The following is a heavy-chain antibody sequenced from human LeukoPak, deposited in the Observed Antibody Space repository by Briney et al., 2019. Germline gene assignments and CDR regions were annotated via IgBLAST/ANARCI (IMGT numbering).Heavy chain of an antibody. Sequence: GGSLRLSCVASGFTVSGSYLSWVRQAPGKELEWVSVIYRDGETYYAGSVKGRFTISRDNSKNTAYLQMTNLRVEDTAVYFCARGYCTATDCHGGWWFHLWGQGTLVSVSS. V-gene: IGHV3-53*01. J-gene: IGHJ5*02. D-gene: IGHD2-8*02. CDR1: GFTVSGSY. CDR3: ARGYCTATDCHGGWWFHL. CDR2: IYRDGET.